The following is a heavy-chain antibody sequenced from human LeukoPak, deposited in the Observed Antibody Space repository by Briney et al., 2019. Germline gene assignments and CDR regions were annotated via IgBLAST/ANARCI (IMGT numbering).Heavy chain of an antibody. CDR3: TKERREQSRDNYFDY. J-gene: IGHJ4*02. D-gene: IGHD1-26*01. V-gene: IGHV3-23*01. Sequence: PGGSLRLSCVASGFXFSNYAMSWVRLAPGRGLKWVSVISGSGLTTFYADSVKGRFTISRDNSKNTLYLQMNSLRAEDTAVYYCTKERREQSRDNYFDYWGQGPLVTVSS. CDR1: GFXFSNYA. CDR2: ISGSGLTT.